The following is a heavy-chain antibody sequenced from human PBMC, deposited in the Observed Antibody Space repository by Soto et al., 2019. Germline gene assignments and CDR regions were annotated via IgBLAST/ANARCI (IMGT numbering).Heavy chain of an antibody. CDR2: ISYDGSNK. CDR3: ARDRRSTLSQTVPILRRDGYNFRGPRFDY. D-gene: IGHD5-12*01. Sequence: PGGSLRLSCAASGFTFSSYAMHWVRQAPGKWLEWVAVISYDGSNKYYADSVKGRFTISRDNSKNTLYLQMNSLRAEDTAVYYCARDRRSTLSQTVPILRRDGYNFRGPRFDYWGQGXLVTVYS. J-gene: IGHJ4*02. V-gene: IGHV3-30-3*01. CDR1: GFTFSSYA.